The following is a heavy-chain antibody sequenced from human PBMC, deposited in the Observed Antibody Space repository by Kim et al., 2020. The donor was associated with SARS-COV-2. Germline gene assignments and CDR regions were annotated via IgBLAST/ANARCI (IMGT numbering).Heavy chain of an antibody. D-gene: IGHD5-12*01. CDR3: ARGYVDIVATTLVY. J-gene: IGHJ4*02. CDR1: GGSISSGGYY. V-gene: IGHV4-31*03. Sequence: SETLSLTCTVSGGSISSGGYYWSWIRQHPGKGLEWIGYIYYSGSTYYTPSLKSRVTISVDTSKNQFSLKLSSVTAADTAVYYCARGYVDIVATTLVYWGQRTLVAVSS. CDR2: IYYSGST.